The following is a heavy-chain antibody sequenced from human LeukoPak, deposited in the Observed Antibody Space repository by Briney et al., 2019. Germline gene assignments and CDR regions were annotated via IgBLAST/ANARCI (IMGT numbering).Heavy chain of an antibody. CDR3: AKDLNYDFWSGSPSYYFDY. CDR2: ISGSGGST. CDR1: GFTFSSYA. V-gene: IGHV3-23*01. Sequence: PGGSLRLSCAASGFTFSSYAMSWVRQAPGKGLEWVSAISGSGGSTYYADSVKGRFTISRDNSKNTLYLQMNSLRAEDTAVYYCAKDLNYDFWSGSPSYYFDYWGRGTLVTVSS. J-gene: IGHJ4*02. D-gene: IGHD3-3*01.